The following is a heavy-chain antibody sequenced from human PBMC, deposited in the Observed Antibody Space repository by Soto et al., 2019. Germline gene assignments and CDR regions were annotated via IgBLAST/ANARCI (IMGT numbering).Heavy chain of an antibody. CDR1: GFTFSSYW. CDR3: AREGAFGSIRGVAFEN. D-gene: IGHD2-15*01. V-gene: IGHV3-74*01. CDR2: INIDGNAA. J-gene: IGHJ3*02. Sequence: GGSLRLSCAASGFTFSSYWMHWVRQAPGKGLVWVSSINIDGNAATYADSVKGRFTISRDNAKNTLYLQMNSLRAEDTAVYYCAREGAFGSIRGVAFENGGKGTMVTV.